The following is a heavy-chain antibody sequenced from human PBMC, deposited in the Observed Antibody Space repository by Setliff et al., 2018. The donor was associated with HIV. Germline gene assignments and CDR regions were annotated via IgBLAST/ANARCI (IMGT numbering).Heavy chain of an antibody. CDR3: ARLDFFDSSTYPPYDS. CDR2: ISYDGSNK. CDR1: GFTFSSYA. J-gene: IGHJ4*02. D-gene: IGHD3-22*01. Sequence: GGSLRLSCAASGFTFSSYAMHWVRQAPGKGLEWVAVISYDGSNKYYADSVKGRFTISRDNSKNTLYLQMNSLRAEDTAVYYCARLDFFDSSTYPPYDSWGQGTLVTVSS. V-gene: IGHV3-30*01.